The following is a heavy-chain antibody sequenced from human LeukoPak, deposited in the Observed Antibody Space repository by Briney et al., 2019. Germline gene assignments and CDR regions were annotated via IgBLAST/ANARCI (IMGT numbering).Heavy chain of an antibody. CDR1: GFRFSGYW. CDR3: AKDMAPRSPVTTFDL. D-gene: IGHD4-17*01. Sequence: GGSLRLSCAASGFRFSGYWMTWVRQAPGKGLEWVANIKGDGSETSYVTSVKGRFTISRDNAKNSLYLQMNSLRAEDTALYYCAKDMAPRSPVTTFDLWGRGTLVTVSS. CDR2: IKGDGSET. J-gene: IGHJ2*01. V-gene: IGHV3-7*03.